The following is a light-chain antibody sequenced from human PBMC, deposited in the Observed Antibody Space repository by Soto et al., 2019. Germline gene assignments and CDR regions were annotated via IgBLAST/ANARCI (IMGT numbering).Light chain of an antibody. Sequence: EIVLTQSPGTLSLSPGERATLSCRASQSVSSSYLAWYQKKPGQAPRLLMYGASSRATGIPDRFSGSGSGTDFTLTISRMEPENFAVYYCQQYGSSPQTFGQGTKVEIK. J-gene: IGKJ1*01. V-gene: IGKV3-20*01. CDR1: QSVSSSY. CDR2: GAS. CDR3: QQYGSSPQT.